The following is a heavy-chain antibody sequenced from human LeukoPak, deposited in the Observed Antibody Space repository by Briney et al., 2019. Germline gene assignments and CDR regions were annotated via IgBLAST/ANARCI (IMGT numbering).Heavy chain of an antibody. D-gene: IGHD6-19*01. Sequence: ASVKVSCKASGYTFTSYGINWVRQAPGQGLECLGWISGYTGHTNYVQKIQGRVTMTTDTSTNTAYMELRSLRSDDTAVYYCARGPGIAVAGVFDYWGQGSLVTVSS. V-gene: IGHV1-18*04. CDR3: ARGPGIAVAGVFDY. CDR2: ISGYTGHT. CDR1: GYTFTSYG. J-gene: IGHJ4*02.